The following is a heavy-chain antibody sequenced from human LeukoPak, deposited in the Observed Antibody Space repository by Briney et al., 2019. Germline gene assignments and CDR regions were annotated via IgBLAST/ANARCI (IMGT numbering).Heavy chain of an antibody. J-gene: IGHJ3*02. D-gene: IGHD3-22*01. CDR2: IYYSGST. CDR1: GGSISSYY. CDR3: ARHTTYYYDSSGYYSDAFDI. Sequence: SETLSLTCTVSGGSISSYYWGWIRQPPGKGLEWIGYIYYSGSTNYNPSLKSRVTISVDTSKNQFSLKLSSVTAADTAVYYCARHTTYYYDSSGYYSDAFDIWGQGTMVTVSS. V-gene: IGHV4-59*08.